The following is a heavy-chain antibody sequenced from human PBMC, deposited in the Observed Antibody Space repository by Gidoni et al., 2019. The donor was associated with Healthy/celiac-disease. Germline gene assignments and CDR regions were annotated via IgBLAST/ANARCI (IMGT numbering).Heavy chain of an antibody. CDR1: GYSFTSYG. Sequence: QVQLVQSGAEVKKPGASVKVSCKASGYSFTSYGISWVRQAPGQGLEWMGWISAYNGNTNYAQKLQGRVTMTTDTSTSTAYMELRSLRSDDTAVYYCARVMEGMELEGGYYFDYWGQGTLVTVSS. D-gene: IGHD1-26*01. V-gene: IGHV1-18*01. CDR3: ARVMEGMELEGGYYFDY. J-gene: IGHJ4*02. CDR2: ISAYNGNT.